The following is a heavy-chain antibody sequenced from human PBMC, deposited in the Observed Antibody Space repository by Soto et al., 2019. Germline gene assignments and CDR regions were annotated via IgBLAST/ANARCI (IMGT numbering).Heavy chain of an antibody. CDR3: ARDLPRYCSSTSCRGTYGMDV. CDR2: ISSSGSTI. Sequence: PGGSLRLSCAASGFTFSDYYMSWIRQAPGKGLEWVSYISSSGSTIYYADSVKGRFTISRDNAKNSLYLQMNSLRAEDTAVYYCARDLPRYCSSTSCRGTYGMDVWGQGTTVTVSS. D-gene: IGHD2-2*01. V-gene: IGHV3-11*01. J-gene: IGHJ6*02. CDR1: GFTFSDYY.